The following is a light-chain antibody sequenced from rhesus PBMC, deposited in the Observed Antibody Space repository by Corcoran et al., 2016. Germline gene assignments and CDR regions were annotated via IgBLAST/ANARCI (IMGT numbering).Light chain of an antibody. CDR3: QHYYITPYS. CDR1: EGITNE. J-gene: IGKJ2*01. Sequence: DIQMTQSPSSLSASVGDRVTITCRASEGITNELAWDQQKPGETPKLLLYEASSLRSGIPSRFSGSGSGAEVTLPFSSLQSEDFATYYCQHYYITPYSFGLGTKVEIK. V-gene: IGKV1-21*01. CDR2: EAS.